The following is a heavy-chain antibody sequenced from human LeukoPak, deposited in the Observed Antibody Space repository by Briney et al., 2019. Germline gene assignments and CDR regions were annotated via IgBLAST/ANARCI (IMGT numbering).Heavy chain of an antibody. J-gene: IGHJ6*03. CDR3: AEDGGEYYDILTGYYPRLYYMDV. CDR1: GFTFSSYG. D-gene: IGHD3-9*01. V-gene: IGHV3-30*02. CDR2: NGSNE. Sequence: QSGGSLRLSCAASGFTFSSYGMHWVRQAPGKGLEWVSFNGSNEYYADSVRGRFTISRDNSKNTLYLQMNSLRAEDTAVYYCAEDGGEYYDILTGYYPRLYYMDVWGKGTTVTISS.